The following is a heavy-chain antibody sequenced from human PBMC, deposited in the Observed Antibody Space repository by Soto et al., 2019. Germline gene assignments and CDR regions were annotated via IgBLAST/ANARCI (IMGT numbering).Heavy chain of an antibody. V-gene: IGHV1-18*01. J-gene: IGHJ4*02. CDR1: GYTFFNYG. CDR3: ARDGITLAGSFDY. CDR2: ISAYNGNR. D-gene: IGHD6-19*01. Sequence: QVQLVQSGAEVKMPGASVKVSCKASGYTFFNYGISWVRQAPGQGLEWMGWISAYNGNRNYAGKFQGRAPMTTETSTSTAYMELRSLRSDDTAVYYCARDGITLAGSFDYWGQGTLVTVSS.